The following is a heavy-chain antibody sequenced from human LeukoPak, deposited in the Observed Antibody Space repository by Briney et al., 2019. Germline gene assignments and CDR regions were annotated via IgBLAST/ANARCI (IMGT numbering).Heavy chain of an antibody. D-gene: IGHD3-3*01. J-gene: IGHJ4*02. V-gene: IGHV3-7*04. CDR3: ARAARIPIFGVVIILGRPFDY. Sequence: PGGSLRLSGAASGFTFSSYWMSWVRQAPGKGLEWVANIKQDESEKSYVDSVKGRFTISRDNAKNSLYLRMNSLRAEDTAVYYCARAARIPIFGVVIILGRPFDYWGQGTLVTVSS. CDR2: IKQDESEK. CDR1: GFTFSSYW.